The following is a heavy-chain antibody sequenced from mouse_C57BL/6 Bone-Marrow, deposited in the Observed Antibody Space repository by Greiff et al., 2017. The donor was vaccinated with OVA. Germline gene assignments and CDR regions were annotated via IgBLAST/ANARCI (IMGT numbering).Heavy chain of an antibody. CDR3: ARHDTSAWFAY. J-gene: IGHJ3*01. V-gene: IGHV5-9*01. CDR1: GFTFSSYT. Sequence: DVQLVESGGGLVKPGGSLKLSCAASGFTFSSYTMSWVRQTPEKRLGWVATISGGGGNTYYPDSVKGRFTISRDNAKNTLYLQMSSLRSEDTALYYCARHDTSAWFAYWGQGTLVTVSA. CDR2: ISGGGGNT.